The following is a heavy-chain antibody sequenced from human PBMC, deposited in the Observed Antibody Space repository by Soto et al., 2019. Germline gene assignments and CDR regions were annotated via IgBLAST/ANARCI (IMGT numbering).Heavy chain of an antibody. V-gene: IGHV3-11*01. CDR2: ISSSGSTL. CDR3: ARVRQAVVAFDI. J-gene: IGHJ3*02. CDR1: GFTFSDYY. Sequence: GGSLSLSCAASGFTFSDYYMSWIRQAPGKGLEWVSYISSSGSTLYYADSVKGRFTISRDNAKNSLYLQMNSLRAEDTAVYYCARVRQAVVAFDIWGQGTMVTVSS. D-gene: IGHD1-1*01.